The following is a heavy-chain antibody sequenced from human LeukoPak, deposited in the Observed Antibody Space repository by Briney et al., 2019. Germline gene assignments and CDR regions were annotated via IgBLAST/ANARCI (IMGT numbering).Heavy chain of an antibody. V-gene: IGHV3-21*01. CDR2: IGTSSGNT. CDR1: GFSFSHYS. Sequence: GGSLRLSCAASGFSFSHYSMNWVRQAPGKGLEWVSSIGTSSGNTNYGDSVKGRFTISRDNAKNSLYLQMNSLRAEDTAVYYCASRGIAAAGGQGTLVTVSS. J-gene: IGHJ4*02. D-gene: IGHD6-13*01. CDR3: ASRGIAAA.